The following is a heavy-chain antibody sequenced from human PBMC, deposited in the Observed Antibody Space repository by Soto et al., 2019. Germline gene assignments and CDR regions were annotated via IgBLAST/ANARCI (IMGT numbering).Heavy chain of an antibody. CDR1: GFTFSSYG. D-gene: IGHD5-12*01. J-gene: IGHJ6*02. CDR3: ANVDVGSYGMDV. V-gene: IGHV3-30*18. Sequence: QVQLVETGGGVVQPGRSLRLSCAASGFTFSSYGMHWVRQAPGKGLEWVAVISYDGSNKYYADSVKGRFTISRDNSKNTPYLQMNSLRAEDTAVYYCANVDVGSYGMDVWGQGTTVTVSS. CDR2: ISYDGSNK.